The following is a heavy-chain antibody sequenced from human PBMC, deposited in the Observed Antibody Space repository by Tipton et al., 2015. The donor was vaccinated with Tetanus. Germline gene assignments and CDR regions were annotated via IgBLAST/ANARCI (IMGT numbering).Heavy chain of an antibody. J-gene: IGHJ4*02. CDR3: AREPWGYYYGSGVPYYFDY. D-gene: IGHD3-10*01. CDR1: GGSFSGYY. V-gene: IGHV4-34*12. CDR2: IIHSGST. Sequence: TLSLTCAVYGGSFSGYYWSWIRQPPGKGLEWIGEIIHSGSTNYNPSLKSRVTISVDTSKNQFSLKLSSVTAADTAVYYCAREPWGYYYGSGVPYYFDYWGQGTLVTVSS.